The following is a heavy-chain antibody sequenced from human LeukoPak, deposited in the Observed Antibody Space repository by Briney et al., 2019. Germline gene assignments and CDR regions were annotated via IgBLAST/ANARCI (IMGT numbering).Heavy chain of an antibody. CDR1: GFTFSSYA. D-gene: IGHD6-13*01. V-gene: IGHV3-64D*06. CDR2: ISSNGGST. Sequence: GGSLRLSCSASGFTFSSYAMHWVRQAPGKGLEYVSAISSNGGSTYYADSVKGRFTISRDNSKNTLYLQMNSLRVADTAVYYYVKRGMAAGDYYFDYWGQGTLVTVSS. J-gene: IGHJ4*02. CDR3: VKRGMAAGDYYFDY.